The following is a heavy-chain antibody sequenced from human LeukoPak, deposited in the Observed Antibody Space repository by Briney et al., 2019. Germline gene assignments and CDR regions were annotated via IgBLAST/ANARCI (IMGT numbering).Heavy chain of an antibody. J-gene: IGHJ4*02. Sequence: SETLSLTCTVSGGSISNYYWTWIRQPPGKGLEWIGYIYYNGNTNINPSLKSRVTISVDTSKNQFSLKLTSMTAADTAVYYCARHSKSTEFDYWGQGTLVTVSS. D-gene: IGHD2-2*01. CDR2: IYYNGNT. CDR3: ARHSKSTEFDY. V-gene: IGHV4-59*01. CDR1: GGSISNYY.